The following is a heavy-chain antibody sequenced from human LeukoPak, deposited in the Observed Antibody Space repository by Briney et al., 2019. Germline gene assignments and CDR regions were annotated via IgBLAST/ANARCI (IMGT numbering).Heavy chain of an antibody. V-gene: IGHV3-23*01. Sequence: GGSLRLSCAASGFTFSSYAMSWVRQAPGKGLEWVSAISGSGGSTYYADSVRGRFTISRDNSKNTLYLQMNSLRAEDTAVYYCAKALSSSFYYFDLGGRGTLVTVSS. CDR1: GFTFSSYA. D-gene: IGHD3-16*02. J-gene: IGHJ2*01. CDR3: AKALSSSFYYFDL. CDR2: ISGSGGST.